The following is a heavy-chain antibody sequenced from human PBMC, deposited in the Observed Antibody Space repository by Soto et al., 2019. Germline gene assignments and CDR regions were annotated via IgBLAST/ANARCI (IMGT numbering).Heavy chain of an antibody. CDR3: ASDREPRMLYSSSWQGFDP. J-gene: IGHJ5*02. V-gene: IGHV4-31*03. D-gene: IGHD6-13*01. CDR2: IYYSGST. Sequence: QVQLQESGPGLVKPSQTLSLTCTVSGGSISSGGYYWSWIRQHPGKGLEWIGYIYYSGSTYYNPSLKRRVTISVDPSKNQFSLKLSSVTAADTAVYYCASDREPRMLYSSSWQGFDPWGQGTLVTVSS. CDR1: GGSISSGGYY.